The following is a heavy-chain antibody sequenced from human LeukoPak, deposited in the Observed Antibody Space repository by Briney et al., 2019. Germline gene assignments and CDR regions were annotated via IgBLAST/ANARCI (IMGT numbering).Heavy chain of an antibody. CDR2: IYYSGST. J-gene: IGHJ4*02. CDR1: GGSISSYY. CDR3: ARDLQYCSGGSCYALLDY. Sequence: PSETLSLTCTVSGGSISSYYWSWIRQPPGKGLEWIGYIYYSGSTNYNPSLKSRVTISVDTSKNQFSLKLSSVTAADTAVYYCARDLQYCSGGSCYALLDYWGQGTLVTVSS. V-gene: IGHV4-59*12. D-gene: IGHD2-15*01.